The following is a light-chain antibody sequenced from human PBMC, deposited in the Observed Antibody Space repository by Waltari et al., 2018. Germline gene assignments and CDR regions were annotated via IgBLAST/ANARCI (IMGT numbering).Light chain of an antibody. V-gene: IGKV4-1*01. CDR1: QSVLYISNNKKY. CDR2: WAS. J-gene: IGKJ1*01. CDR3: QQYYSTPWT. Sequence: DIVMTQSPDSLAVSLGERATINCKSSQSVLYISNNKKYSAWYQQKPGQPPKLLIDWASTRESGVPDRFSGSGSGTDFTLTISSLQAEDVAVYYCQQYYSTPWTFGQGTKVEIK.